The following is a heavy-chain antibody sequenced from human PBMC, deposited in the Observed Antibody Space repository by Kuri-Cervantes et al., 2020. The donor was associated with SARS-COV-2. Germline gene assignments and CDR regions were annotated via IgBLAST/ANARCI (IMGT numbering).Heavy chain of an antibody. Sequence: SCAASGFTFSSYAMSWVRQAPGKGLEWIGYIYHSGSTYYNPSLKSRVTISVDRSKNQFSLKLSSVTAADTAVYYCARVGYSSGRHGYWGQGTLVTVSS. J-gene: IGHJ4*02. V-gene: IGHV4-30-2*01. CDR3: ARVGYSSGRHGY. D-gene: IGHD5-18*01. CDR2: IYHSGST. CDR1: GFTFSSYA.